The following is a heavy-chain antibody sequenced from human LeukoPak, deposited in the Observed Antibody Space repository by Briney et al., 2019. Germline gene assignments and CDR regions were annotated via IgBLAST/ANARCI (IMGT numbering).Heavy chain of an antibody. Sequence: GGSLRLSCAASGFTFSSYAMSWVRQAPGKGLEWVSAISGSGGSTYYADSVKGRFTISRDNSMNTLYLQMNSLRAEGTGVYFCVLRTRWSIDSVLDYWGQGTLVTVSS. D-gene: IGHD1-1*01. CDR1: GFTFSSYA. CDR2: ISGSGGST. V-gene: IGHV3-23*01. CDR3: VLRTRWSIDSVLDY. J-gene: IGHJ4*02.